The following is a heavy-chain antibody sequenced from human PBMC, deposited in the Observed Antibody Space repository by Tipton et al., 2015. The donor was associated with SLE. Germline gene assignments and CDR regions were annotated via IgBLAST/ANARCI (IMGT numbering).Heavy chain of an antibody. Sequence: PGLVKPSEILSLTCTVSGGSISSGSYYWSWIRQPAGKGLEWIGRIYTSGSTNYNPSLKSRVTISVDTSKNQFSLNLRSVTAADTAVYYCARGYPFYDFRSGFLYYMGVWGTGTTVTVSS. D-gene: IGHD3-3*01. J-gene: IGHJ6*03. CDR1: GGSISSGSYY. CDR3: ARGYPFYDFRSGFLYYMGV. CDR2: IYTSGST. V-gene: IGHV4-61*02.